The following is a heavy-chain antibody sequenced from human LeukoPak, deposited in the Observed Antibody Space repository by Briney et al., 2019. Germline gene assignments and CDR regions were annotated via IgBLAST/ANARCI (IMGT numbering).Heavy chain of an antibody. J-gene: IGHJ4*02. V-gene: IGHV3-30-3*01. D-gene: IGHD5-18*01. CDR1: GFTFSSYA. CDR2: ISYDGSNK. Sequence: GGSLRLSCAASGFTFSSYAMHWVRQAPGMGLEWVAVISYDGSNKYYADSVKGRFTISRDNSKNTLYLQMNSLRAEDTAVYYCAKGDVDTAMVFDYWGQGTLVTVSS. CDR3: AKGDVDTAMVFDY.